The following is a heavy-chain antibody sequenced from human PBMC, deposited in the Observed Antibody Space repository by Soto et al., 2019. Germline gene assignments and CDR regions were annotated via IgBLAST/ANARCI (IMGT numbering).Heavy chain of an antibody. D-gene: IGHD3-22*01. CDR2: ISYDGSNK. CDR1: GFTFSSYA. Sequence: QVQLVESGGGVVQPGRSLRLSCAASGFTFSSYAMHWVRQAPGKGLEWVAVISYDGSNKYYADSVKIRFTIYRDNSKNTLYPQMNSLRAEDTAEYYCARDMIGSSLHGDYLGERTLVTVSS. CDR3: ARDMIGSSLHGDY. V-gene: IGHV3-30-3*01. J-gene: IGHJ4*02.